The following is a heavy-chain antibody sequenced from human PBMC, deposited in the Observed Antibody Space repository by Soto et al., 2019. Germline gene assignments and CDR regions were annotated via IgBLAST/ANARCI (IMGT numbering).Heavy chain of an antibody. V-gene: IGHV4-39*07. CDR3: ARGRLVPAVNFDY. CDR1: GGCMRISRYD. Sequence: PSDSLAISCTVSGGCMRISRYDGAWIRKPPGKGLEWIAYMYDSGNSHYNPSLKSRVTISVDGSKNQFSLKVNSVTAADTAVYYCARGRLVPAVNFDYWGLGTLVTVSS. CDR2: MYDSGNS. D-gene: IGHD2-2*01. J-gene: IGHJ4*02.